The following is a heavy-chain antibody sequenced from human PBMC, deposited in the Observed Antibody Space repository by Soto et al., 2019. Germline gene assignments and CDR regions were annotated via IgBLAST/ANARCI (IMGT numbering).Heavy chain of an antibody. J-gene: IGHJ4*02. Sequence: GGSLRLSCAASGFTFSNYGMHWVRQAPGKGLEWVAVIWYDGSNTYYAVSLKGRLTISRDNSKNTVYLQMNSLRDEDTAVYYCSREFGNYVYTGLNYWGQGTLVTVSS. D-gene: IGHD3-3*01. V-gene: IGHV3-33*01. CDR3: SREFGNYVYTGLNY. CDR2: IWYDGSNT. CDR1: GFTFSNYG.